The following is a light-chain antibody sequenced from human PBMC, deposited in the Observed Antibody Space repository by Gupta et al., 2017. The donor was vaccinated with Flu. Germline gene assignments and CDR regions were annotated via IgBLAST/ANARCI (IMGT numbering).Light chain of an antibody. CDR1: QPVRSD. Sequence: EIVMTQSPATPSVSPEETATLTCRSSQPVRSDLAWYQQKPGQAPRLLIYGASTRATVIPARFGGSGSGTEFTLTISSLQSEDFAVYYCQQYNNWPETFGPGTKVDIK. V-gene: IGKV3-15*01. CDR2: GAS. CDR3: QQYNNWPET. J-gene: IGKJ3*01.